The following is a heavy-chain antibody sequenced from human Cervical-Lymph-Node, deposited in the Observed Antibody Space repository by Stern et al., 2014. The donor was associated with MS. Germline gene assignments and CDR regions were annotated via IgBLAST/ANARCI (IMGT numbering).Heavy chain of an antibody. D-gene: IGHD6-13*01. V-gene: IGHV7-4-1*02. J-gene: IGHJ4*02. Sequence: QVQLVQSGAELKKPGASVKVSCKASGYTFTSYAMNWVRQAPGQGLEWMGWINTNTGNPTYAQGFTGRFVFSLDTSVNTAYLQISSLKAEDTAVYYCARLSSGVYSSNWGSDYWGQGTLVTVSS. CDR3: ARLSSGVYSSNWGSDY. CDR2: INTNTGNP. CDR1: GYTFTSYA.